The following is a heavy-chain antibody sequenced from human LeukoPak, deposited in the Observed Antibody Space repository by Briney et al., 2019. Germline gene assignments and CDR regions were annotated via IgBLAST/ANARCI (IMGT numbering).Heavy chain of an antibody. CDR2: IIPICGTA. D-gene: IGHD3-16*02. V-gene: IGHV1-69*05. J-gene: IGHJ4*02. CDR3: ERETHWGSYRYFDY. Sequence: SVTVSCKASGGTFISYAISWVRQAPGQGLEWMGRIIPICGTANYAYKVHGRVTITTDESTCTAYLYLSSMSSEDTAVYYCERETHWGSYRYFDYWGQGTLVTVSS. CDR1: GGTFISYA.